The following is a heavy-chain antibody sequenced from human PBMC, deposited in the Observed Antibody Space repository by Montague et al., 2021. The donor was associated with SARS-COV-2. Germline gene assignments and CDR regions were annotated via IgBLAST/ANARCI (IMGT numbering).Heavy chain of an antibody. V-gene: IGHV6-1*01. CDR1: RDSVSSNTAT. CDR2: TYYRSKWYH. D-gene: IGHD2-15*01. CDR3: ARTTTRMLYPENAFDI. Sequence: CAISRDSVSSNTATWNWIRQSPSRGLEWLGRTYYRSKWYHDYAISLKSRLTINPDTSKNQFSLQLSSVAPEDTAVFYCARTTTRMLYPENAFDIWGQGTWSPSLQ. J-gene: IGHJ3*02.